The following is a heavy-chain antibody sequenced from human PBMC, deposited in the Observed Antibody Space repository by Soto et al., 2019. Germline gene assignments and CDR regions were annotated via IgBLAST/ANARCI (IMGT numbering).Heavy chain of an antibody. V-gene: IGHV1-18*01. CDR2: IGYYNGDT. Sequence: QVQLVQSGTEVKKPGASVMLSCMASGYTFNHHGISWLRQAPGQVPRWLGWIGYYNGDTIYPQNVQGRVTLPKDTSSTTAYMELRSLTSDETAVYYCAREPSNTSGRYPFFDFWSQGTLVTVSS. CDR3: AREPSNTSGRYPFFDF. D-gene: IGHD2-15*01. CDR1: GYTFNHHG. J-gene: IGHJ4*02.